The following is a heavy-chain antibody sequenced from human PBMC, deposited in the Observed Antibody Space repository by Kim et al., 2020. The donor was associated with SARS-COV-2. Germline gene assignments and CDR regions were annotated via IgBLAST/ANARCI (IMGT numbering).Heavy chain of an antibody. V-gene: IGHV4-31*03. CDR2: IYYSGST. CDR1: GGSISSGGYY. J-gene: IGHJ4*02. CDR3: ARDHDSSGYGMGFDY. Sequence: SETLSLTCTVSGGSISSGGYYWSWIRQHPGKGLEWIGYIYYSGSTYYNPSLKSRVTISVDTSKNQFYLKLSSVTAADTAVYYCARDHDSSGYGMGFDYWGREPWSPSPQ. D-gene: IGHD3-22*01.